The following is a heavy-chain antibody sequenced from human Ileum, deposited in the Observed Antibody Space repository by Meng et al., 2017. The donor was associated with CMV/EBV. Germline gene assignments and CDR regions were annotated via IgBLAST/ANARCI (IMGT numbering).Heavy chain of an antibody. D-gene: IGHD3-10*01. J-gene: IGHJ3*02. CDR3: ARDGHAGELDGFDS. Sequence: GESLKISCAASGFTFSYDTMHWVRQPPGKGPAWVALTTYNGAKQYADSVKGRFIASRDDSKNTLYLQMNSLKPEDTAVYYCARDGHAGELDGFDSWGRGTMVTVSS. CDR2: TTYNGAK. V-gene: IGHV3-30-3*01. CDR1: GFTFSYDT.